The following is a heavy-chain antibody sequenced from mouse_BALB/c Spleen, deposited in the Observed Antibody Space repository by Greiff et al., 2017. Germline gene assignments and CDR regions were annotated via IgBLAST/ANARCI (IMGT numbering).Heavy chain of an antibody. CDR1: GYTFTSYV. CDR2: INPYNDGT. CDR3: ARRGITTANYAMDY. D-gene: IGHD1-2*01. V-gene: IGHV1-14*01. J-gene: IGHJ4*01. Sequence: VQLKESGPELVKPGASVKMSCKASGYTFTSYVMHWVKQKPGQGLEWIGYINPYNDGTKYNEKFKGKATLTSDKSSSTAYMELSSLTSEDSAVYYCARRGITTANYAMDYWGQGTSVTVSS.